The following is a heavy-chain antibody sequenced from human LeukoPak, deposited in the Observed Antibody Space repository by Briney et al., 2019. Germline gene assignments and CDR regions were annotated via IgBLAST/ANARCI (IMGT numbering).Heavy chain of an antibody. V-gene: IGHV3-23*01. Sequence: GGSLRLSCAASGFTFSSYAMSWVRQAPGKGLEWVSAISGSGGSTYYADSVKGRFTISRDNSKNTLYLQMNSLRAEDTAVYYCASHGKSFRYRKEPHAFDIWGQGTMVTVSS. D-gene: IGHD1-14*01. J-gene: IGHJ3*02. CDR3: ASHGKSFRYRKEPHAFDI. CDR2: ISGSGGST. CDR1: GFTFSSYA.